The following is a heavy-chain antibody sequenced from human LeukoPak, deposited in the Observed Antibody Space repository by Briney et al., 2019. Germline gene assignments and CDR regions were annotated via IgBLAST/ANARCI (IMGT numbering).Heavy chain of an antibody. CDR3: ARERGYSYYDPPEG. CDR1: GGTFSSYA. CDR2: IIPIFGTA. D-gene: IGHD5-12*01. J-gene: IGHJ4*02. V-gene: IGHV1-69*06. Sequence: SVKVSCKASGGTFSSYAISWVRQAPGQGLEWMGGIIPIFGTANYAQKFQGRVTITADKSTSTAYMELSSLRSEDTAVYYCARERGYSYYDPPEGWGQGTLVTVSS.